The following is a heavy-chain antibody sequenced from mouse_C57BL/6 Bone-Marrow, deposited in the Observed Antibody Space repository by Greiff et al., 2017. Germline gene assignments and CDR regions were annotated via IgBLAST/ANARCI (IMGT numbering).Heavy chain of an antibody. CDR2: IYPGSGST. J-gene: IGHJ3*01. D-gene: IGHD2-4*01. V-gene: IGHV1-55*01. CDR3: ARWIYYDYDEAWFAY. CDR1: GYTFTSYW. Sequence: VQLQQPGAELVKPGASVKMSCKASGYTFTSYWITWVKQRPGQGLEWIGDIYPGSGSTNYNEKFKSKATLTVDTSSSTAYMQLSSLTSEDSAVYYCARWIYYDYDEAWFAYCGQGTLVTVSA.